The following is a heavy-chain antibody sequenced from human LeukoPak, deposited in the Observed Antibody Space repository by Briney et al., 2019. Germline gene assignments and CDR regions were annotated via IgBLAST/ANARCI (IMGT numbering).Heavy chain of an antibody. V-gene: IGHV4-4*07. D-gene: IGHD2-2*01. CDR3: ARDHIVVVPAAPYNWFDP. Sequence: SETLSLTCTVSGGSISSYYWSWIRQPAGKGLEWIGRIYTSGSTNYNPSLKSRVTMSVDTSKNRFSLKLSSVTAADTAVYYCARDHIVVVPAAPYNWFDPWGQGTLVTVSS. CDR1: GGSISSYY. J-gene: IGHJ5*02. CDR2: IYTSGST.